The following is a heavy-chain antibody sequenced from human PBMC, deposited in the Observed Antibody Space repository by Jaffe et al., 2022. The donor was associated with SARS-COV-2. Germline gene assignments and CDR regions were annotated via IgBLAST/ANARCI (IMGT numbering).Heavy chain of an antibody. D-gene: IGHD2-2*01. V-gene: IGHV7-4-1*02. Sequence: QVQLVQSGSELKRPGASVKLSCETSGYSFNTYDIIWVRQAPGQGLEWMGWINTNTGNPTIAQDFAGRFVFSLDRFVSTAYVQINSLKAEDTAIYYCARLFCSGPSCWFDFWGQGTMVTVSS. CDR2: INTNTGNP. J-gene: IGHJ3*01. CDR1: GYSFNTYD. CDR3: ARLFCSGPSCWFDF.